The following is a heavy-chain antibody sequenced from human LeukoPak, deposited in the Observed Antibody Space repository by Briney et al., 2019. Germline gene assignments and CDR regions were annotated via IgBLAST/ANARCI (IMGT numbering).Heavy chain of an antibody. CDR2: INPSGGST. CDR3: ARERIGYYDSSGYIDY. Sequence: ASVKVSCKASGYTFTSYYMHWVRQAPGQGLEWMGIINPSGGSTSYAQKFQGRVTMTRDTSTSTVYMELSSLRSEDTAVYYCARERIGYYDSSGYIDYWGQGTLVTVSS. V-gene: IGHV1-46*01. D-gene: IGHD3-22*01. CDR1: GYTFTSYY. J-gene: IGHJ4*02.